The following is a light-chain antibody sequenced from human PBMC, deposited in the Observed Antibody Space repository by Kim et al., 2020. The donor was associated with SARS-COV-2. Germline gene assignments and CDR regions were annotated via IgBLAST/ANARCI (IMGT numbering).Light chain of an antibody. V-gene: IGKV3-15*01. CDR3: QQYHDWPLT. Sequence: VSPGETATPSCGASQSVGTDLAWYLQKPGQAPRLLIFGAFNRATGIPGRFSGGGSGTEFTLTISSLQSEDFAVYYCQQYHDWPLTFGGGTKVDIK. CDR1: QSVGTD. J-gene: IGKJ4*01. CDR2: GAF.